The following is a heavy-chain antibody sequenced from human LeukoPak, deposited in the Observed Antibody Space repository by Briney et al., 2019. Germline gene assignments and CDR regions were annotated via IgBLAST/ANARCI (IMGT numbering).Heavy chain of an antibody. V-gene: IGHV3-30*18. CDR3: AKAGSSSGWSPNWFDP. CDR2: ISYDGSNK. J-gene: IGHJ5*02. CDR1: GLSFSDYG. Sequence: PGRSLRLSCAASGLSFSDYGMHWVRQAPGKGLEWVAVISYDGSNKYYADSVKGRFTISRDNSKNTLYLQMNSLRAEDTAVYYCAKAGSSSGWSPNWFDPWGQGTLVTVSS. D-gene: IGHD6-19*01.